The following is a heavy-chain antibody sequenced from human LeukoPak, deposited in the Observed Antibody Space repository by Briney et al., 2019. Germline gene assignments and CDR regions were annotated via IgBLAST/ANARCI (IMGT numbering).Heavy chain of an antibody. CDR3: TRRGGSSSSDWFDP. CDR1: GGSISSHY. D-gene: IGHD6-6*01. V-gene: IGHV4-59*08. Sequence: KPSETLSLTCTVSGGSISSHYWSWIRQTPGKGLEWIGYIYYSGSTNYNPSLKSRVTISVDTSKNQFSLKLSSVTAADTAVYYCTRRGGSSSSDWFDPWGQGTLVIVSS. J-gene: IGHJ5*02. CDR2: IYYSGST.